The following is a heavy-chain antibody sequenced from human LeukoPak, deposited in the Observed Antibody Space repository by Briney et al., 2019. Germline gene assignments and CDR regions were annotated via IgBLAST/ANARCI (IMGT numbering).Heavy chain of an antibody. D-gene: IGHD1-26*01. CDR2: TSAYNGNT. J-gene: IGHJ5*02. Sequence: ASVKVSCKASGYTFTSYGISWVRQAPGQGLEWMGWTSAYNGNTNYAQKLQGRVTMTTDTSTSTAYMELRSLRSDDTAVYYCARDRELNGGPYNWFDPWGQGTLVTVSS. V-gene: IGHV1-18*01. CDR1: GYTFTSYG. CDR3: ARDRELNGGPYNWFDP.